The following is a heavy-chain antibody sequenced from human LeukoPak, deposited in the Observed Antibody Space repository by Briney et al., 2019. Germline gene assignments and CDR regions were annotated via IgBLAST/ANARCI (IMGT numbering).Heavy chain of an antibody. D-gene: IGHD6-13*01. CDR1: GYTFTSYG. CDR2: ISAYNGNT. J-gene: IGHJ4*02. Sequence: ASVKDSCKASGYTFTSYGISWVRQAPGQGLEWMGWISAYNGNTNYAQNLQDRVFMNTDTSTSTAYMELRSLRSDDTAVYYCARYPLSYSGNWHYYFDYWGQGTLATVSS. CDR3: ARYPLSYSGNWHYYFDY. V-gene: IGHV1-18*04.